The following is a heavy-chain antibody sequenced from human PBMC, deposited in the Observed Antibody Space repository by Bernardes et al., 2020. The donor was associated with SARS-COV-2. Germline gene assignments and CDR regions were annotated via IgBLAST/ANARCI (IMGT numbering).Heavy chain of an antibody. CDR2: ISDGSENI. CDR3: AKDLFPSGPDAFDI. V-gene: IGHV3-23*01. CDR1: GFRFSKYA. J-gene: IGHJ3*02. Sequence: GGSLRLSCVASGFRFSKYAMSWVRQAPGKGLEWLSSISDGSENIYYGDSVTDRFTISRDNSKNTVYLQMNSLGVEDTAIYYCAKDLFPSGPDAFDIWGLGTQVTVSA. D-gene: IGHD3-3*01.